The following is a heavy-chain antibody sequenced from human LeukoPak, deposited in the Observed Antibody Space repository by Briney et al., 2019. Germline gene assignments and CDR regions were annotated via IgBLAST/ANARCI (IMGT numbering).Heavy chain of an antibody. CDR1: GGSISSYY. Sequence: SETLSLTCTVSGGSISSYYWSWIRQPPGQGLEWIGYIYYSGSTNYNPPLKSRVTMSVDTSKNQFSLKLSSVTAADTAVYYCARVRGGSDYYYYMDVWGKGTTVTVSS. CDR3: ARVRGGSDYYYYMDV. V-gene: IGHV4-59*01. D-gene: IGHD3-10*01. CDR2: IYYSGST. J-gene: IGHJ6*03.